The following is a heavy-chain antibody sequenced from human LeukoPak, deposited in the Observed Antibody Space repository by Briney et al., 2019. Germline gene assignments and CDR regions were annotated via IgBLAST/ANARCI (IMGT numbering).Heavy chain of an antibody. CDR3: ARRGRGERRDYYFDY. CDR2: INHSGST. Sequence: DPSETLSLTCAVYGGSFSGYYWSWIRQPPGKGLEWIGEINHSGSTNYNPSLKSRVTISVDKSKNQFSLKLSSVTAADTAVYYCARRGRGERRDYYFDYWGQGTLVTVSS. J-gene: IGHJ4*02. CDR1: GGSFSGYY. D-gene: IGHD3-10*01. V-gene: IGHV4-34*01.